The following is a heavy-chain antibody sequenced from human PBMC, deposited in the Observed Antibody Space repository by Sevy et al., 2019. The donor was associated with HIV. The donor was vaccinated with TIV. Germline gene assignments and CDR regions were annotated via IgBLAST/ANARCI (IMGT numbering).Heavy chain of an antibody. Sequence: GGSLRLSCAASGFTFNIYAMSWVRQAPGKGLEWVASIGSSNSYIYYADSVKGRFTISRDNAKNSLFLHMNTLRAEDTAVYYCARSYSSSWYILYYFEYWGQGTPVTVSS. CDR1: GFTFNIYA. V-gene: IGHV3-21*01. CDR3: ARSYSSSWYILYYFEY. D-gene: IGHD6-13*01. J-gene: IGHJ4*02. CDR2: IGSSNSYI.